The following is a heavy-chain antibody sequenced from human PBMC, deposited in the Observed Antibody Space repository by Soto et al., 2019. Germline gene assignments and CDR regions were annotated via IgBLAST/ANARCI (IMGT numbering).Heavy chain of an antibody. CDR3: VREDGKVGTTSAFDY. D-gene: IGHD1-26*01. Sequence: PGWSLQLSCASFGFTFRTYTMNGFRRAQGKGLEWVSSINGRGNYIYYAESVKGRFTISRDNAKNSLYLQMDRLRAEDTALYYCVREDGKVGTTSAFDYWGLGALVTVS. J-gene: IGHJ4*02. CDR1: GFTFRTYT. V-gene: IGHV3-21*01. CDR2: INGRGNYI.